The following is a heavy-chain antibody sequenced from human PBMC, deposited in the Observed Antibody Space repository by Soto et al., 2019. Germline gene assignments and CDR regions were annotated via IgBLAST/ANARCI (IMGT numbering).Heavy chain of an antibody. CDR2: INPSGGST. CDR1: GDTFTSYY. Sequence: GASVKVSCKASGDTFTSYYMHWVRQAPGQGLEWMGIINPSGGSTSYAQKFQGRVTMTRDTSTSTVYMELSSLRSEDTAVYYCARAHDYGDQRRAPYMDYWGQGTLVTVSS. CDR3: ARAHDYGDQRRAPYMDY. J-gene: IGHJ4*02. D-gene: IGHD4-17*01. V-gene: IGHV1-46*01.